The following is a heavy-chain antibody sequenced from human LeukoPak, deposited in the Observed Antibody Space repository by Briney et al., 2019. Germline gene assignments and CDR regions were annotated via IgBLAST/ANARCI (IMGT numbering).Heavy chain of an antibody. CDR2: IYSGGST. CDR3: ARLWPYYYDSSGYPPDDAFDI. D-gene: IGHD3-22*01. J-gene: IGHJ3*02. V-gene: IGHV3-53*01. Sequence: GGSLRLSCAASGFTVSSNYMSWVRQAPGKGLEWVSVIYSGGSTYYADSVKGRFTISRDNSKNTLYLQMNSLRAGDTAVYYCARLWPYYYDSSGYPPDDAFDIWGQGTMVTVSS. CDR1: GFTVSSNY.